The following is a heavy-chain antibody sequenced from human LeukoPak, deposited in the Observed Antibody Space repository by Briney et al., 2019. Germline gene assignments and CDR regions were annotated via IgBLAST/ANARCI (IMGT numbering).Heavy chain of an antibody. D-gene: IGHD3-22*01. Sequence: SETLSLTCTVSGGSISSYYWSWIRQPPGKGLEWIGCIYNSGSTNHNPSLKSRVTISEDTSKNQFSLKLSSVTAADTAVYYCARRGSGSYYDSSGYSLVWGQGTLVTVSS. CDR3: ARRGSGSYYDSSGYSLV. V-gene: IGHV4-59*08. CDR1: GGSISSYY. CDR2: IYNSGST. J-gene: IGHJ4*02.